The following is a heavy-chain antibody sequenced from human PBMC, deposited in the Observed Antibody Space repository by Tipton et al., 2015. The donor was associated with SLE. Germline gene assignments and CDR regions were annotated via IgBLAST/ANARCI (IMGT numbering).Heavy chain of an antibody. J-gene: IGHJ3*02. Sequence: SLRLSCAASGFTFSSYEMNWVRQAPGKGLEWVSYISSSGSTIYYADSVKGRFTISRDNAKKSLYLQMNSLRAEDTAVYYCARDRSSGWVREDAFDIWSQGTMVTVSS. D-gene: IGHD6-19*01. CDR1: GFTFSSYE. CDR2: ISSSGSTI. CDR3: ARDRSSGWVREDAFDI. V-gene: IGHV3-48*03.